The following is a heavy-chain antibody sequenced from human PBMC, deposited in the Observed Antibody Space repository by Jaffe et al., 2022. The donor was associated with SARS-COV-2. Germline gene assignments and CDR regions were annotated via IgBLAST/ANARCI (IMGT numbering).Heavy chain of an antibody. D-gene: IGHD6-19*01. V-gene: IGHV3-30*18. CDR2: ITYDGGSQ. CDR1: GFTFSAYG. J-gene: IGHJ3*01. CDR3: AKAVSRGQWLVQNAFDV. Sequence: QVQLVQSGGGVVQPGRSLRLSCAASGFTFSAYGMHWVRQAPDKGLEWVAIITYDGGSQYYPDSVKGRFTISRDNLKNTLYLQMNNLRAEDTAVYYCAKAVSRGQWLVQNAFDVWGQGTMVSVSS.